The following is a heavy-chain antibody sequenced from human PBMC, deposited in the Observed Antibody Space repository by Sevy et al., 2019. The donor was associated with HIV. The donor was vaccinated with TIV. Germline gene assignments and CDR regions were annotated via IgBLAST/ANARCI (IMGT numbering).Heavy chain of an antibody. D-gene: IGHD3-9*01. CDR1: GFTFSRSG. CDR3: MKTPLGRVSGTGY. CDR2: IRFDGSAK. J-gene: IGHJ4*02. V-gene: IGHV3-30*02. Sequence: GGSLRLSCAASGFTFSRSGMHWVRQAPGKGLEWLTFIRFDGSAKYYADSVKGRFTISRDNSKNTLYFQMNSLRPEDTAVYCCMKTPLGRVSGTGYWGQGTLVTVSS.